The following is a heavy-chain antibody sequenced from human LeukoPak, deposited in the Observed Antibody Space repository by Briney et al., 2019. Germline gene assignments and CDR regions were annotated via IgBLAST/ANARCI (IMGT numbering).Heavy chain of an antibody. J-gene: IGHJ4*02. CDR3: ARIFIRNGYSSYFDC. CDR1: CFSINHGHN. Sequence: SANLFLPPTFSCFSINHGHNWGRGPPAPGGGLGGVGSVYQSGTTYYNPSLKSRVTTSVDMSKNQFSLRLRPVTAADTAVYYCARIFIRNGYSSYFDCWGQGTLVTVSS. D-gene: IGHD5-18*01. V-gene: IGHV4-38-2*02. CDR2: VYQSGTT.